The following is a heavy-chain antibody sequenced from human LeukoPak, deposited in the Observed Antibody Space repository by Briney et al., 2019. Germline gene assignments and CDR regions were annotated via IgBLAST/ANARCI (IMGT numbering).Heavy chain of an antibody. CDR3: ARVGARITMVRGVIIREYFDY. CDR1: GDSISTYY. CDR2: IYYSGST. V-gene: IGHV4-30-4*01. J-gene: IGHJ4*02. D-gene: IGHD3-10*01. Sequence: SETLSLTCTVSGDSISTYYWSWIRQPPGKGLEWIGYIYYSGSTYYNPSLKSRVTISVDTSKNQFSLKLSSVTAADTAVYYCARVGARITMVRGVIIREYFDYWGQGTLVTVSS.